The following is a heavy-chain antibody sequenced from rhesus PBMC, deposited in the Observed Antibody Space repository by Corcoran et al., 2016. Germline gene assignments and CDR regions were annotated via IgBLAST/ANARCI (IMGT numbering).Heavy chain of an antibody. J-gene: IGHJ3*01. D-gene: IGHD3-28*01. V-gene: IGHV4-173*01. CDR1: GGSISSNY. CDR3: ARHYYDSGYYVFGAFDF. Sequence: QLQLQESGPGLVKPSETLSLTCAVSGGSISSNYWSWIRQPPGEGLEWIGRISGNGGSTDYNPSLKSRVTISTDTSKNQFSLKLSSVTAADTAVYYCARHYYDSGYYVFGAFDFWGQGLRVTVSS. CDR2: ISGNGGST.